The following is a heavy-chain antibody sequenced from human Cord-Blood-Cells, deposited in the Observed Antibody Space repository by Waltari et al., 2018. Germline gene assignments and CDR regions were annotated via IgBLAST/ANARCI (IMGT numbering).Heavy chain of an antibody. J-gene: IGHJ4*02. D-gene: IGHD3-3*01. CDR2: IWYDGSNK. Sequence: QVQLVESGGGVVQPGRSLRLSCEASGVPLRSYGMHWVRQAPGKGLEWVAVIWYDGSNKYYADSVKGRFTISRDNSKNTLYLQMNSLRAEDTAVYYCARDRSILEWLFDYWGQGTLVTVSS. CDR3: ARDRSILEWLFDY. V-gene: IGHV3-33*01. CDR1: GVPLRSYG.